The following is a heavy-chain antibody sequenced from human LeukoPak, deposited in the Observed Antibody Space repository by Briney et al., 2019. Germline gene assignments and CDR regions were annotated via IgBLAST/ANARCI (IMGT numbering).Heavy chain of an antibody. CDR2: ISGSGGST. Sequence: GGSLRLSCAASGCTFSSYAMSWVRQAPGKGLEWVSAISGSGGSTYYADSVKGRFTISRDNSKNTLYLQMNSLRAEDTAVYYCAKGPNYDFWSGPYFDYWGQGTLVTVSS. V-gene: IGHV3-23*01. CDR1: GCTFSSYA. D-gene: IGHD3-3*01. CDR3: AKGPNYDFWSGPYFDY. J-gene: IGHJ4*02.